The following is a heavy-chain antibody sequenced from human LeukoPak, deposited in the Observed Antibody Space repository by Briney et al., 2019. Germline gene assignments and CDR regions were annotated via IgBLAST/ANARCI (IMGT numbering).Heavy chain of an antibody. V-gene: IGHV4-59*08. D-gene: IGHD3-22*01. CDR3: ARLAYDSSGYYSAFRYYGMDV. Sequence: KPSETLSLTGTVSGGSISSYYWSWIRQPPGKGLEWIGHIYYSGSTNYNPSLKSRVTISVDTSKKQFSLKLSSVAAADTAVYYCARLAYDSSGYYSAFRYYGMDVWGQGTTVTVSS. CDR1: GGSISSYY. J-gene: IGHJ6*02. CDR2: IYYSGST.